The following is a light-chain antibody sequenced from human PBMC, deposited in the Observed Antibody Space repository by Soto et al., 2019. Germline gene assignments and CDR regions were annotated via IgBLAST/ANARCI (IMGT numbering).Light chain of an antibody. CDR1: QSVSGSY. Sequence: EIVLTQSPGTLSLSPGERATLSCRASQSVSGSYLAWYQQKPGQAPRLLIYGASTRATGIPDRFSGSGSGTDFTLTISRLEAEDSAVYYCQQYGSSPPHTFGGGTKVEIK. J-gene: IGKJ4*01. V-gene: IGKV3-20*01. CDR2: GAS. CDR3: QQYGSSPPHT.